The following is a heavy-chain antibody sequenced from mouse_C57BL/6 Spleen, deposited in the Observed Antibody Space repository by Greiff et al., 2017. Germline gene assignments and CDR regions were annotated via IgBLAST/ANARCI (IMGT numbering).Heavy chain of an antibody. Sequence: VQLQQSGAELVRPGASVTLSCKASGYTFTDYEMHWVKQTPVHGLEWIGAIDPETGGTAYNQKFKGKDILTADKSSSTAYMELRSLTSEDSAVYYCTRDEYYAMDYWGQGTSVTVSS. CDR3: TRDEYYAMDY. CDR2: IDPETGGT. V-gene: IGHV1-15*01. CDR1: GYTFTDYE. J-gene: IGHJ4*01.